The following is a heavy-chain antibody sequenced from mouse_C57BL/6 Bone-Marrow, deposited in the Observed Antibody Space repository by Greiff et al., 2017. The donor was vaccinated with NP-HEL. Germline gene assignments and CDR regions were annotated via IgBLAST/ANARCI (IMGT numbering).Heavy chain of an antibody. V-gene: IGHV1-85*01. D-gene: IGHD2-3*01. J-gene: IGHJ3*01. Sequence: QVQLQQSGAELARPGASVKLSCKASGYTFTSYDINWVKQRPGQGLEWIGWIHPRDGSTKYNEKFKGKATLTVDTSSSTAYMELHSLTSEDSAVYFCARGDGYYERVVAYWGQGTLVTVSA. CDR2: IHPRDGST. CDR3: ARGDGYYERVVAY. CDR1: GYTFTSYD.